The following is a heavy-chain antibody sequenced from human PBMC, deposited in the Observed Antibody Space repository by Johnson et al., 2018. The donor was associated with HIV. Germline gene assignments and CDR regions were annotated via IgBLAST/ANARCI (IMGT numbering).Heavy chain of an antibody. V-gene: IGHV3-13*01. Sequence: VQLVESGGGLVQPGGSLRLSCAASEFTFSNYDMHWVRQATGKGLEWVSAIGSAGDTYYPGSVKGRFTISRENAKNSLYLQMNSLTAGDTAVYYCAKDQGGSYPYDAFDIWGQGTMVTVSS. CDR3: AKDQGGSYPYDAFDI. CDR1: EFTFSNYD. CDR2: IGSAGDT. D-gene: IGHD1-26*01. J-gene: IGHJ3*02.